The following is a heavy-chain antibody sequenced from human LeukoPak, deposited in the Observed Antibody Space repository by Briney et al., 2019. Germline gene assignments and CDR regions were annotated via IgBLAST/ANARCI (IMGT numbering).Heavy chain of an antibody. V-gene: IGHV3-7*01. D-gene: IGHD6-19*01. CDR2: INPDGSEK. CDR3: ARCSGWAFKN. CDR1: GFTFSSYG. Sequence: PGGSLRLSCAASGFTFSSYGMHWVRQAPGKGLEWVANINPDGSEKNYVDSVKGRFTISRDSAKNSLYLQMDSLRAEDTAIYYCARCSGWAFKNWGQGNLVTVSS. J-gene: IGHJ4*02.